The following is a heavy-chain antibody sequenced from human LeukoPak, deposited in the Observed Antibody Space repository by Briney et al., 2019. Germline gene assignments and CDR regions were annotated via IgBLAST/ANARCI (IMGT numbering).Heavy chain of an antibody. CDR2: TSASGNT. CDR3: AREATMAV. D-gene: IGHD3-10*01. J-gene: IGHJ4*02. Sequence: PSETLSLTCAVSGGSIHNYYWSWIRQPAGKGLEWIGRTSASGNTNYNPSLKSRVTMSADTSKNQFSLKLTSVTAADTAVYYCAREATMAVWGQGTLVTVSS. CDR1: GGSIHNYY. V-gene: IGHV4-4*07.